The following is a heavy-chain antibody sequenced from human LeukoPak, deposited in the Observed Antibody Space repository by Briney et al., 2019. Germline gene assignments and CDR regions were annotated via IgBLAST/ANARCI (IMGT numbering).Heavy chain of an antibody. V-gene: IGHV4-59*08. Sequence: PSETLSLTCTVSGGSISSYYWSWIRQPPGKGLEWIGYIYYSGSTNYNPSLKSRVTISVDTSKNQFSLKLSSVTAADTAVYYCATREATNGGRIDYWGQGTLVTVSS. CDR3: ATREATNGGRIDY. CDR1: GGSISSYY. J-gene: IGHJ4*02. D-gene: IGHD7-27*01. CDR2: IYYSGST.